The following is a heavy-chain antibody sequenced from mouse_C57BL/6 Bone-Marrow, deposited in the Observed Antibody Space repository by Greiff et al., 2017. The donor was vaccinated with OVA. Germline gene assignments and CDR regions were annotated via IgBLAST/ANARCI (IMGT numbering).Heavy chain of an antibody. J-gene: IGHJ1*03. V-gene: IGHV3-6*01. Sequence: DVQLVESGPGLVKPSQSLSLTCSVTGYSITSGYYWNWIRQFPGNKLEWMGYISYDGSNNYNPSLKNRISITRDTSKNQFFLKLNSVTTEDTATYYCASLPIYYYGSSLYWYFDVWGTGTTVTVSS. CDR2: ISYDGSN. D-gene: IGHD1-1*01. CDR1: GYSITSGYY. CDR3: ASLPIYYYGSSLYWYFDV.